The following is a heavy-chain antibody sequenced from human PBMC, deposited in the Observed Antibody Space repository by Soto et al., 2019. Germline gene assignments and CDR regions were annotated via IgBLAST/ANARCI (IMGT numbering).Heavy chain of an antibody. CDR3: ARWAGFCSSPSCYTALDY. D-gene: IGHD2-2*02. CDR1: GYTFTGYY. V-gene: IGHV1-2*04. Sequence: QVQLVQSGAEVKKPGASVKVSCKASGYTFTGYYMHWVRQAPGQGLEWMGWINPNSGGTNYAQKFQGWVTMTRDTSISTAYMELSRLRSDDTAVYYCARWAGFCSSPSCYTALDYWGQGTLVTVSS. J-gene: IGHJ4*02. CDR2: INPNSGGT.